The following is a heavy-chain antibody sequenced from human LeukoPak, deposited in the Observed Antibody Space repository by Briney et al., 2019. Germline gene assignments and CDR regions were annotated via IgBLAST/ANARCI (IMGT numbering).Heavy chain of an antibody. D-gene: IGHD4-23*01. V-gene: IGHV1-8*03. J-gene: IGHJ6*03. CDR1: GYTFTSYD. Sequence: ASVKVSCKASGYTFTSYDINWVRQATGQGLEWMGWMNPNSGNTGYAQKFQGRVTITRNTSISTAYMELSCLRSEDTAVYYCARGRRVYGGNPNYYYYYMDVWGKGTTVTVSS. CDR2: MNPNSGNT. CDR3: ARGRRVYGGNPNYYYYYMDV.